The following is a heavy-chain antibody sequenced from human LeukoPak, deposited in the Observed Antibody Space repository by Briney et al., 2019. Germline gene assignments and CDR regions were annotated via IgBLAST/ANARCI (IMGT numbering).Heavy chain of an antibody. D-gene: IGHD3-10*01. J-gene: IGHJ4*01. CDR3: ATRESSMARSH. CDR2: INEDGGAQ. CDR1: GLIFSDYW. V-gene: IGHV3-7*01. Sequence: GGSLRLSCAASGLIFSDYWMNWVRQVPGKGLEWVANINEDGGAQDYVDSVRGRFAISRDNAKTSLYLQMNSLRVEDTAIYYCATRESSMARSHWGHGTLVTVSS.